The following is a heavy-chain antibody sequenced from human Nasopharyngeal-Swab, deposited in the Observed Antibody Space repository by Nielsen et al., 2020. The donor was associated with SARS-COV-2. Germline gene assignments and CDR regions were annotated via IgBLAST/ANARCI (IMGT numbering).Heavy chain of an antibody. CDR1: GFTFSDYY. CDR2: ISGSSSHT. CDR3: ARTSYYGSGSLDY. Sequence: GGSLRLSCAASGFTFSDYYMSWIRHIPGNGLEWVSYISGSSSHTSYADSVKGRFTISRDNAKHSLYLEMTSLRADDTAVYYCARTSYYGSGSLDYWVQGTQVTVSS. J-gene: IGHJ4*02. D-gene: IGHD3-10*01. V-gene: IGHV3-11*03.